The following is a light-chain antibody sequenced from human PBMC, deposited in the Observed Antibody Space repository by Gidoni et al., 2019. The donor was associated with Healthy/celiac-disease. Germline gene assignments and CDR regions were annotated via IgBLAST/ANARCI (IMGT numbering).Light chain of an antibody. CDR3: CSYAGSSTFV. CDR1: SSAVGSYNL. V-gene: IGLV2-23*02. J-gene: IGLJ2*01. CDR2: EVS. Sequence: QSALTQPASVSGSPGQSITISCTGTSSAVGSYNLVSWYQQHPGKAPNLMIYEVSKRPSGVSNRFSGSKSGNTASLTISGLQAEDEADYYCCSYAGSSTFVFGGGTKLTVL.